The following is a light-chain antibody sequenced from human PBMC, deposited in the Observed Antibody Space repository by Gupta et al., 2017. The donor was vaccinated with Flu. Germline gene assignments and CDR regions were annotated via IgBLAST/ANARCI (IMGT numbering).Light chain of an antibody. V-gene: IGKV1-39*01. CDR2: AAS. CDR1: QTIGIF. CDR3: QQIYSSPPT. Sequence: GDRVTITCRTSQTIGIFLNWYQQKAGRAPNLLIYAASSLQSGVPSRFSGSGSGADFSLTISSLQPEDFATYFCQQIYSSPPTFGGGTKVEIK. J-gene: IGKJ4*01.